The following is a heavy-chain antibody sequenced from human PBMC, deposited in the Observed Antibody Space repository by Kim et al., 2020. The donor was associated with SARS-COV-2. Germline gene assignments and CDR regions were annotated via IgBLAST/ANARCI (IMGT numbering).Heavy chain of an antibody. V-gene: IGHV1-18*01. CDR2: T. J-gene: IGHJ4*02. Sequence: TNYAQRLQGRVTMTTDTSTSTAYMELRSLRSDDTAVYYCARVFYGDYGDYWGQGTLVTVSS. D-gene: IGHD4-17*01. CDR3: ARVFYGDYGDY.